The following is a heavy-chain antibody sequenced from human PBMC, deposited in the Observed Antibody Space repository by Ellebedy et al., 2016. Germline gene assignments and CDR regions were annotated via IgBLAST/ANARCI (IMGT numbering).Heavy chain of an antibody. CDR3: ASSYYYDSSPTPLRYYYGMDV. D-gene: IGHD3-22*01. J-gene: IGHJ6*02. CDR2: ISSSSSYT. V-gene: IGHV3-21*05. Sequence: GESLKISCAASGFTFSSYGMNWIHQAPGKGLEWVSYISSSSSYTNYADSVKGRFTISRDNAKNSLYLQMNSLRAEDTAVYYCASSYYYDSSPTPLRYYYGMDVWGQGTTVTVSS. CDR1: GFTFSSYG.